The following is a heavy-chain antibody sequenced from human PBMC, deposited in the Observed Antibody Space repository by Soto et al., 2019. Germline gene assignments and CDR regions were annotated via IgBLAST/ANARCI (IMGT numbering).Heavy chain of an antibody. J-gene: IGHJ4*02. CDR2: IMPDGNKK. CDR3: ARGGRWLDFHS. V-gene: IGHV3-7*01. D-gene: IGHD6-19*01. CDR1: AFDFGGSW. Sequence: EVQLVESGGGLVQPGESLPLSCAPSAFDFGGSWMSWVRQAPGKGLEWVANIMPDGNKKYYVDSVKGRFTISRDNTKNSLVLQMNSLRAEDTAVYYCARGGRWLDFHSWGQGTLVTVSS.